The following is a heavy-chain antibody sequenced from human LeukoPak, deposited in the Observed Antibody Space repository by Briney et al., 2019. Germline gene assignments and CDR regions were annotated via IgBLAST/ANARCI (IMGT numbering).Heavy chain of an antibody. J-gene: IGHJ4*02. D-gene: IGHD4-23*01. CDR3: ARGSAGNDY. Sequence: GGSLRLSCVASGFPFSETAMTWVRQAPGKGLEWVANIKQDGSEKYYVDSVKGRFTISRDNAKNSLYLQMNSLRAEDTAMYYCARGSAGNDYWGQGTLVTVSS. CDR2: IKQDGSEK. CDR1: GFPFSETA. V-gene: IGHV3-7*01.